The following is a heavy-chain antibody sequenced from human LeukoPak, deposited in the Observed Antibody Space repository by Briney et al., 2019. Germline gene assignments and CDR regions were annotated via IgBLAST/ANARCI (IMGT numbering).Heavy chain of an antibody. CDR2: ISYDGSNK. D-gene: IGHD2-15*01. Sequence: GGSLRLSCAASGFTFSSYAMHWVRQAPGKGLEWVAVISYDGSNKYYADSVKGRFTISRDNSKNTLYLQMNSLRAEDTAVYYCARGQYCSGGSCYFPYYYYGMDVWGQGTTVTVSS. CDR3: ARGQYCSGGSCYFPYYYYGMDV. J-gene: IGHJ6*02. CDR1: GFTFSSYA. V-gene: IGHV3-30*04.